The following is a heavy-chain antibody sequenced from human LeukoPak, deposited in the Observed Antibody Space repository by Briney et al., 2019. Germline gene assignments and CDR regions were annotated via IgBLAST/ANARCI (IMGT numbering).Heavy chain of an antibody. J-gene: IGHJ4*02. CDR3: ARDYPNVGYRPLTG. CDR1: GFTFSDYY. D-gene: IGHD3-9*01. V-gene: IGHV3-11*01. Sequence: GESLRLSCAASGFTFSDYYMSWIRQAPGKGLEWVSYISSSGSTIYHADSVKGRFTISRDNAKNSLYLQMNSLRAEDTAVYYCARDYPNVGYRPLTGWGQGTLVTVSS. CDR2: ISSSGSTI.